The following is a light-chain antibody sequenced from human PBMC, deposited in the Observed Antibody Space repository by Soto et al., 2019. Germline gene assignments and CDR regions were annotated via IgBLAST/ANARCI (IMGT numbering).Light chain of an antibody. CDR3: QQASTFPFT. Sequence: EIVLTQSPATLSLSPGERATLSCRASQSISYSLAWYQQKPGQAPRLLIHDASSRVTGVPARFSGSGSETDFTLTISSLQPEDFATYYCQQASTFPFTFGGGTEVRIK. CDR1: QSISYS. J-gene: IGKJ4*01. CDR2: DAS. V-gene: IGKV3-11*01.